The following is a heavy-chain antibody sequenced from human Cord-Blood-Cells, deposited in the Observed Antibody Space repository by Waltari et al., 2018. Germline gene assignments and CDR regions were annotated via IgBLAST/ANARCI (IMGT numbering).Heavy chain of an antibody. CDR3: ARGKPPSSSIDY. V-gene: IGHV4-34*01. Sequence: QVQLQQWGAGLLKPSETLSLTCAVYGGSFSGYYWSWIRQPPGKGLEWIGEINHSGSTNYNPSLKSRVTISVDTSKNQFALKLSSVTAADTAVYYWARGKPPSSSIDYWGQGTLVTVSS. D-gene: IGHD6-6*01. CDR1: GGSFSGYY. CDR2: INHSGST. J-gene: IGHJ4*02.